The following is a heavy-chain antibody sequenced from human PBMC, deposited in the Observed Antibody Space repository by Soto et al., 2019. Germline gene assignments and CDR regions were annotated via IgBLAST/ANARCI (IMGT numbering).Heavy chain of an antibody. D-gene: IGHD6-19*01. CDR1: GYTFTSYA. CDR3: ARDELAVAHYFDY. J-gene: IGHJ4*02. V-gene: IGHV1-3*01. Sequence: VASVKVSCKASGYTFTSYAMHWVRQAPGQRLEWMGWINAGNGNTKYSQKFQGRVTITRDTSASTAYMELSSLRSEDTAVYYCARDELAVAHYFDYWGQGTLVTVSS. CDR2: INAGNGNT.